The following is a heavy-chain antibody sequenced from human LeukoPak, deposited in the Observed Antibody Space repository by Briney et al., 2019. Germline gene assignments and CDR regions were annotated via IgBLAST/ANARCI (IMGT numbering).Heavy chain of an antibody. CDR1: GYTFTGYY. D-gene: IGHD3-10*01. Sequence: ASVKVSCKASGYTFTGYYMHWVRQAPGQGLEWMGWINPNSGGTNYAQKFQGRVTMTRDTSISTAYMELSRLRSDDTAVYYCARRGVREIAQKKYYFDYWGQGTLVTVSS. CDR3: ARRGVREIAQKKYYFDY. J-gene: IGHJ4*02. V-gene: IGHV1-2*02. CDR2: INPNSGGT.